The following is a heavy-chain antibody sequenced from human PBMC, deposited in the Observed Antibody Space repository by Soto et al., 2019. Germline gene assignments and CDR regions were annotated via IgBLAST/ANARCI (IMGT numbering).Heavy chain of an antibody. D-gene: IGHD6-13*01. J-gene: IGHJ6*02. CDR1: GYTFTSYG. V-gene: IGHV1-18*01. CDR3: ARELRYSSSWYQRYGMDV. CDR2: ISAYNGNT. Sequence: QVQLVQSGAEVKKPGASVKVSCKASGYTFTSYGISWVRQAPGQGLEWMGWISAYNGNTNYAQKLQGRVTMTTDTSTSTAYMELRSLTSDDTAVYYCARELRYSSSWYQRYGMDVWGQGATVTVSS.